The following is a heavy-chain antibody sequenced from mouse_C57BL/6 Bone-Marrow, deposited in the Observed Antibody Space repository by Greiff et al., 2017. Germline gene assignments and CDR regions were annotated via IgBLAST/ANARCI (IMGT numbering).Heavy chain of an antibody. D-gene: IGHD2-4*01. CDR2: ISNGGGST. J-gene: IGHJ3*01. CDR3: ARQDYDYDGGFAY. Sequence: VQLKESGGGLVQPGGSLKLSCAASGFTFSDYYMYWVRQTPEKRLEWVAYISNGGGSTYYPDTVKGRFTISRDNAKNTLYLQMSRLKSEDTAMYYCARQDYDYDGGFAYWGQGTLVTVSA. V-gene: IGHV5-12*01. CDR1: GFTFSDYY.